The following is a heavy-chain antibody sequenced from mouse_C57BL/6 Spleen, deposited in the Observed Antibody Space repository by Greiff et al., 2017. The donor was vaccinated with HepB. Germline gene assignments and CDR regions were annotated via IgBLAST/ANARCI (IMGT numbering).Heavy chain of an antibody. V-gene: IGHV1-69*01. CDR3: ARYYSNYEVLYWYFDV. J-gene: IGHJ1*03. CDR2: IDPSDSYT. Sequence: QVQLQQPGAELVMPGASVKLSCKASGYTFTSYWMHWVKQRPGQGLEWIGEIDPSDSYTNYNQKFKGKSTLTVDKSSSTAYMQLSSLTSEDSAVYYCARYYSNYEVLYWYFDVWGTGTTVTVSS. D-gene: IGHD2-5*01. CDR1: GYTFTSYW.